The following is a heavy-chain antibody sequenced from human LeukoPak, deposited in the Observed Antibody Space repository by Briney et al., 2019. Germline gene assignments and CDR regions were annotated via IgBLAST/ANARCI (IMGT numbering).Heavy chain of an antibody. V-gene: IGHV1-69*13. D-gene: IGHD3-9*01. J-gene: IGHJ3*01. CDR3: ARDTGLRYFDWLFQD. CDR2: IIPIFGTA. CDR1: GGTFSSYA. Sequence: SVKVSCKASGGTFSSYAISWVRQAPGQGLEWMGGIIPIFGTANYAQKFQGRVTITADESTSTAYMELSSLRAEDTAVYYCARDTGLRYFDWLFQDWGQGTMVTVSS.